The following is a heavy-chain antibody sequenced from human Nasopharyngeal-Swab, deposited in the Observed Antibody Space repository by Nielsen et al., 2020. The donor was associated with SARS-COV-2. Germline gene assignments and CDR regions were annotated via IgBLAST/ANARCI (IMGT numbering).Heavy chain of an antibody. J-gene: IGHJ5*02. CDR2: ISSGGSTT. V-gene: IGHV3-11*04. CDR1: GFIFSDFY. D-gene: IGHD4-17*01. CDR3: VRARRFYGDYNTEAVS. Sequence: GGSLRLSCEASGFIFSDFYMSWIRQAPGKGLEWVSYISSGGSTTYYADSVKGRFTISRDNAKSSLYLQMNSLRDEDTAVYYCVRARRFYGDYNTEAVSWGQGTLVTVSS.